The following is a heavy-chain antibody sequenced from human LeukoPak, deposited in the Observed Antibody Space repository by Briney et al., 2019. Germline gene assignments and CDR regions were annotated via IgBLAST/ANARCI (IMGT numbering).Heavy chain of an antibody. CDR1: GYTFTSYG. CDR3: ARGLVGAQADFDY. V-gene: IGHV1-18*01. D-gene: IGHD1-26*01. Sequence: GASVKVSCKASGYTFTSYGISWVRQAPGQGLEWMGWINPNSGATSSAQKLQGRVTMTTDTSTSTAYMELRSLRSDDTAVYYCARGLVGAQADFDYWGQGTLVTVSS. J-gene: IGHJ4*02. CDR2: INPNSGAT.